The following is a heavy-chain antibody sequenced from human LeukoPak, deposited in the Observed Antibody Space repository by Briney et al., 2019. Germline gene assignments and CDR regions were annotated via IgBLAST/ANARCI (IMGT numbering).Heavy chain of an antibody. D-gene: IGHD6-6*01. Sequence: GGSLRLSCAASGFTVSSNSMSWVRQAPGKGLEWVSVIYSGGSTYYADSVKGRFTISRDNSKNTLYLQMNSLRAEDTAVYYCAKDAPGQLMGVFDIWGQGTMVTVSS. CDR2: IYSGGST. J-gene: IGHJ3*02. V-gene: IGHV3-53*01. CDR1: GFTVSSNS. CDR3: AKDAPGQLMGVFDI.